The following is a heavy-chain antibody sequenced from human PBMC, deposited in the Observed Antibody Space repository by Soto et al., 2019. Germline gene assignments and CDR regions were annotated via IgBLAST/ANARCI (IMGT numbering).Heavy chain of an antibody. V-gene: IGHV4-38-2*01. Sequence: SETLSLTCAVSGYSISSGYYWGWIRQPPGKGLEWIGSIYHSGSTYYNPSLKSRVTISVDTSKNQFSLKLSSVTAADTAVYYCARVYDSSGVGAFVIWGQETMVTVSS. CDR3: ARVYDSSGVGAFVI. J-gene: IGHJ3*02. CDR2: IYHSGST. CDR1: GYSISSGYY. D-gene: IGHD3-22*01.